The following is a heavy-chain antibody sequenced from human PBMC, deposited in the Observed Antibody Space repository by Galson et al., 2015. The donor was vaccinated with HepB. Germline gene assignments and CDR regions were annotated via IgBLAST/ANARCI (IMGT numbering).Heavy chain of an antibody. J-gene: IGHJ6*03. Sequence: SVKVSCKASGYTFTRYGISWVRHAPGQGFEWMGWISAYNDKINYADKFHGRVTMTTNTSTSTAYMELRSLRSDDTAVYYCARDGFQEWPGLDYLWYYMDVWGKGTAVTVSS. CDR2: ISAYNDKI. CDR1: GYTFTRYG. D-gene: IGHD2-8*02. V-gene: IGHV1-18*01. CDR3: ARDGFQEWPGLDYLWYYMDV.